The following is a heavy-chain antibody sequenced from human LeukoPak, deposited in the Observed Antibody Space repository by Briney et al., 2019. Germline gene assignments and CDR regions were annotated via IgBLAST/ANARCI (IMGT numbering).Heavy chain of an antibody. D-gene: IGHD1-26*01. J-gene: IGHJ4*02. Sequence: SETLSLTCAVYGGSFSGYYWSWIRQPPGKGLEWIGEINHSGSTNYNPSLKSRVTISVDTSKKQFSLKLSSVTAADTAIYYCSGESGPFCPFGYWGQGTLVVVPS. CDR3: SGESGPFCPFGY. V-gene: IGHV4-34*01. CDR1: GGSFSGYY. CDR2: INHSGST.